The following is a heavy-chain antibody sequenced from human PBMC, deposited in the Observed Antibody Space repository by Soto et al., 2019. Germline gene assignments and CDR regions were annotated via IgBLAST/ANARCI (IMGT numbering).Heavy chain of an antibody. Sequence: QVQLQESGPGLVKPSETLSLTCTVSGGSISSYYWSWIRQPPGKGLEWIGYIYYSGSTNYNPSLKRXXTXSXXTSKNQFSLKLSSVTAADTAVYYCALYSGSYCVDYWGQGTLVTVSS. V-gene: IGHV4-59*01. J-gene: IGHJ4*02. CDR3: ALYSGSYCVDY. D-gene: IGHD1-26*01. CDR1: GGSISSYY. CDR2: IYYSGST.